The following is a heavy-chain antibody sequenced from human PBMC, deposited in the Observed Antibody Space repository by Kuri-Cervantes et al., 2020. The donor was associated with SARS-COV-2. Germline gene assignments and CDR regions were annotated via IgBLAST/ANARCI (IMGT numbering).Heavy chain of an antibody. D-gene: IGHD3-10*01. CDR3: AKDSNYYGSGSYLDY. CDR1: GFTFDDYA. CDR2: ISWDGGST. Sequence: GESLKISCAASGFTFDDYAMHWVRQAPGKGLEWVSLISWDGGSTYYADSVKGRFTISRDNSKNSLYLQMNSLRAEDTALYYCAKDSNYYGSGSYLDYWGQGTLVTDSS. J-gene: IGHJ4*02. V-gene: IGHV3-43D*03.